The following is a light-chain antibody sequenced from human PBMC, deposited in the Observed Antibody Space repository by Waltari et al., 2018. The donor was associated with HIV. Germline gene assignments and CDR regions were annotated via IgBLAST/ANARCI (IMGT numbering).Light chain of an antibody. Sequence: YVLTQPPSVSVAPGQTARMTCGGTKIGDKSVHWYQQRPGQAPVVVVYDDSDRPLGISERISGSNSGNTATLIISRVEAGDEADYYCQVWDGGSDPPGVFGGGTRLTVL. V-gene: IGLV3-21*02. CDR3: QVWDGGSDPPGV. CDR2: DDS. J-gene: IGLJ3*02. CDR1: KIGDKS.